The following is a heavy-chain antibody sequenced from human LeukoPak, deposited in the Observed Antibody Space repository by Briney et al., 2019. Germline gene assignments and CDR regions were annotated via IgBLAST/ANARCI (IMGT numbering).Heavy chain of an antibody. CDR2: ISTYNGNT. Sequence: ASVKVSCKASGYTFASYGISWVRQAPGQGPEWMGWISTYNGNTNYAKKLQGRVTMTTDTSTSTAYMELRSLRSEDTAVYYCARANYGDYVADYWGQGTLVTVSS. D-gene: IGHD4-17*01. V-gene: IGHV1-18*01. CDR3: ARANYGDYVADY. J-gene: IGHJ4*02. CDR1: GYTFASYG.